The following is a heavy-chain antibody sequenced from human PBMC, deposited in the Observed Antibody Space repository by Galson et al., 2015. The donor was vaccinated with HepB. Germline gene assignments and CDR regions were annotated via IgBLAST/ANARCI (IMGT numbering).Heavy chain of an antibody. J-gene: IGHJ4*02. D-gene: IGHD3-10*01. CDR2: VSGSGANA. CDR3: AKSGVRDHQSTIDC. Sequence: SLRLSCAASGFTFSSYALSWVRQAPGKGLQWVSAVSGSGANAYYADSVKGRFTISRDNSKNTVSLQMNSPRAEDTAVYYCAKSGVRDHQSTIDCWGQGTLVTVSS. V-gene: IGHV3-23*01. CDR1: GFTFSSYA.